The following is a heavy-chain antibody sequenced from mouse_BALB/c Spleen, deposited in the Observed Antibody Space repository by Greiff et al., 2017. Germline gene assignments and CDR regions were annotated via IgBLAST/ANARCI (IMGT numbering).Heavy chain of an antibody. CDR2: INPSTGYT. Sequence: QVQLQQSGAELAKPGASVKMSCKASGYTFTSYWMHWVKQRPGQGLEWIGYINPSTGYTEYNQKFKDKATLTADKSSSTAYMQLSSLTSEDSAVYYCARVGSSDAMDYWGQGTSVTVSS. CDR1: GYTFTSYW. CDR3: ARVGSSDAMDY. V-gene: IGHV1-7*01. J-gene: IGHJ4*01. D-gene: IGHD1-1*01.